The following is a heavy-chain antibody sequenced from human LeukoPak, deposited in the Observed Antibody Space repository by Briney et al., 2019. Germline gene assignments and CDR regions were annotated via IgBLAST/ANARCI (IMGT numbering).Heavy chain of an antibody. CDR1: GFTFRRYA. D-gene: IGHD5-12*01. CDR2: ISSNGGNT. Sequence: PGGSLRLSCSASGFTFRRYAMHWVRQAPGKGLEYISGISSNGGNTDHADSVKGRFTISRDNSKSTLYLQMSSLRPEDTAVCYCIKDAGYSAYDSLDSWGQGTLVTVSS. V-gene: IGHV3-64D*06. CDR3: IKDAGYSAYDSLDS. J-gene: IGHJ4*02.